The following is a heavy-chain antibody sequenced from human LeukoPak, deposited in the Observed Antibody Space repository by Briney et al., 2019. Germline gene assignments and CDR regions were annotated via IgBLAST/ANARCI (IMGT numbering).Heavy chain of an antibody. J-gene: IGHJ3*02. Sequence: GRSLRLSCAASGFTFSSYAMHWVRQAPGKGLEWVAVITYDGSNKYYADSVKGRFTISRDNSKNTLYLQMTSLRAEDTAVYYCASETSAVSGAGAFDIWGQGTMVTVSS. CDR3: ASETSAVSGAGAFDI. CDR2: ITYDGSNK. D-gene: IGHD6-19*01. CDR1: GFTFSSYA. V-gene: IGHV3-30-3*01.